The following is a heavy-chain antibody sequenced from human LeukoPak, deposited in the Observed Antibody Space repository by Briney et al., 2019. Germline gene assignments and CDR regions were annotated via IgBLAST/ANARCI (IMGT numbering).Heavy chain of an antibody. D-gene: IGHD6-19*01. CDR3: ARVEEAVEVGWFDP. Sequence: ASVKVSCKASGGTFSGYAISWVRQAPGQGLEWMGGIIPIFGTANYAQKFQGRVTITTDESTSTAYMELSSLRSEDTAVYYCARVEEAVEVGWFDPWGQGTLVTVSS. CDR1: GGTFSGYA. CDR2: IIPIFGTA. J-gene: IGHJ5*02. V-gene: IGHV1-69*05.